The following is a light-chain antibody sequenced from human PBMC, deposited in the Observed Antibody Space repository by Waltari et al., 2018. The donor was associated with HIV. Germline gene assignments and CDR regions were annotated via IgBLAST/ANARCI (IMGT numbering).Light chain of an antibody. Sequence: DIQMTQSPSSLSASVGDRVTITCRARQGISNYLAWDQQKPGKVPKLRIYAASTLQSGVPSRFSGRGSGTDFTLTISSLQPEDVATYYCQKYNSAPWTFGQGTKVEIK. CDR2: AAS. J-gene: IGKJ1*01. CDR3: QKYNSAPWT. V-gene: IGKV1-27*01. CDR1: QGISNY.